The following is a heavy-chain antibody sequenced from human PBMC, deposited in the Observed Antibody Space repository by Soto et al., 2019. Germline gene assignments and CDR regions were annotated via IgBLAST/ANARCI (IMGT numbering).Heavy chain of an antibody. CDR3: AREGIQLWLHYYGMDV. CDR1: GFTFSSYA. J-gene: IGHJ6*02. Sequence: SGGSLRLSCAASGFTFSSYAMHWVRQAPGKGLEWVAVISYDGSNKYYADSVKGRFTISRDNSKNTLYLQMNSLRAEDTAVYYCAREGIQLWLHYYGMDVWCQGTTVTVSS. V-gene: IGHV3-30-3*01. CDR2: ISYDGSNK. D-gene: IGHD5-18*01.